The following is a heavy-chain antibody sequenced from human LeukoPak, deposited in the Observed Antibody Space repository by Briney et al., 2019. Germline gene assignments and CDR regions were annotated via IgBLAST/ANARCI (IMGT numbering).Heavy chain of an antibody. D-gene: IGHD2-15*01. CDR2: SGSTI. Sequence: SGSTIYYADSVKGRFTISRDNAKNSLYLQMNSLRAEDTAVYYCARVRYCSGGSCYWFDPWGQGTLVTVSS. V-gene: IGHV3-11*01. CDR3: ARVRYCSGGSCYWFDP. J-gene: IGHJ5*02.